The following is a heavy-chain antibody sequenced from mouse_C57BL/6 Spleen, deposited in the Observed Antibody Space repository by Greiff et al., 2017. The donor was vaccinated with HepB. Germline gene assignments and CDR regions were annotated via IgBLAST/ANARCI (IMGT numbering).Heavy chain of an antibody. CDR3: ARDEGRDYDEGGYFDY. CDR1: GFTFSSYA. Sequence: EVKVVESGGGLVKPGGSLKLSCAASGFTFSSYAMSWVRQTPEKRLEWVATISDGGSYTYYPDNVKGRFTISRDNAKNNLYLQMSHLKSEDTAMYYCARDEGRDYDEGGYFDYWGQGTTLTVSS. V-gene: IGHV5-4*01. J-gene: IGHJ2*01. D-gene: IGHD2-4*01. CDR2: ISDGGSYT.